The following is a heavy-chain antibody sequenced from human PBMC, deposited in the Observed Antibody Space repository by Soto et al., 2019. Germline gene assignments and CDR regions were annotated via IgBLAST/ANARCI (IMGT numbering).Heavy chain of an antibody. CDR1: GYIFVNYG. J-gene: IGHJ6*02. CDR3: VMVDNYVTPTPQDV. V-gene: IGHV1-18*01. Sequence: QVQLVQSGDEVKKPGASVKVSCKASGYIFVNYGIAWVRQAPGQGLEWMGWISPYTGNTHSATKVQGRLTMTTDTSTSTAYMDLGNLTSNNPAVYYCVMVDNYVTPTPQDVWCQVTTVTVSS. D-gene: IGHD3-16*01. CDR2: ISPYTGNT.